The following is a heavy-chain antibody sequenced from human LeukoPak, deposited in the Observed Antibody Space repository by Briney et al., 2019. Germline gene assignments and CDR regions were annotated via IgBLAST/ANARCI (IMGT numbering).Heavy chain of an antibody. CDR1: RFTFTDYW. J-gene: IGHJ4*01. CDR3: ARDGTAAGLYFDL. Sequence: GGSLRLSCEVSRFTFTDYWMNWVRQAPGKGPEWVASIRQDGSEKTYVDSVKGRFTISRDNTKNSLSLQLNGLRAEDTAVYYCARDGTAAGLYFDLWGQGTLVTVSS. CDR2: IRQDGSEK. V-gene: IGHV3-7*01. D-gene: IGHD6-13*01.